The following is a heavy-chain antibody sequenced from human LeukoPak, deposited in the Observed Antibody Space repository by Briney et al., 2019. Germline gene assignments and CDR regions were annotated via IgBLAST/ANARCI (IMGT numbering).Heavy chain of an antibody. CDR3: ARVQLRYFDWPDAFDI. CDR1: GFTVSSNY. J-gene: IGHJ3*02. CDR2: IYSGGST. D-gene: IGHD3-9*01. Sequence: GGSLRLSCAASGFTVSSNYMSWVRQAPGKGLEWVSVIYSGGSTYYADSVKGRFTISRDNSKNTLYLQMNSLRAEDTAVYYCARVQLRYFDWPDAFDIWGQGTMVTVSS. V-gene: IGHV3-66*01.